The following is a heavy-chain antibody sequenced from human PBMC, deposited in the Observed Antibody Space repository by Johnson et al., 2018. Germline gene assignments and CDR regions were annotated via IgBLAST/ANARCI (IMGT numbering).Heavy chain of an antibody. V-gene: IGHV1-8*01. J-gene: IGHJ3*01. CDR1: GYTFTSYD. D-gene: IGHD3-22*01. Sequence: QVQLVQSGAEVKKPGASVKVSCKASGYTFTSYDINWVRQATGQGLEWMGWMNPNSGDTGFAQKFQGRVTMTRNTSINTAYMELGSLRPEDTAVFYCAGDRVVTRGFDGWGQGTMGTVSS. CDR2: MNPNSGDT. CDR3: AGDRVVTRGFDG.